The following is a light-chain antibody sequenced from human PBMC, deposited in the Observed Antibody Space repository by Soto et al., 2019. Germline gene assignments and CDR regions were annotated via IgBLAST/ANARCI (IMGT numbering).Light chain of an antibody. CDR3: QQYYDFRT. CDR2: DAS. Sequence: DIQMTQSPSTLSATVGDRVTITCRASQSISTWLAWYQQKPGKAPKLLIYDASSLEVGVPSRFSGSGSRTEFTLTISSLQPDDYGTYYCQQYYDFRTSGQGTKVDIK. CDR1: QSISTW. J-gene: IGKJ1*01. V-gene: IGKV1-5*01.